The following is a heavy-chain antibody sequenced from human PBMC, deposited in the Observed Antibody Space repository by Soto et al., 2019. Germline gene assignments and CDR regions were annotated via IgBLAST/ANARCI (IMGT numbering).Heavy chain of an antibody. J-gene: IGHJ6*02. CDR1: GYSFTSYW. CDR3: ATRRDGYNSDYYGMDV. Sequence: GESLKISCKGSGYSFTSYWISWVRQMPGKGLEWMGRIDPSDSYTNYSPSFQGHVTISADKSISTAYLQWSSLKASDTAMYYCATRRDGYNSDYYGMDVWGQGTTVTVSS. D-gene: IGHD5-12*01. CDR2: IDPSDSYT. V-gene: IGHV5-10-1*01.